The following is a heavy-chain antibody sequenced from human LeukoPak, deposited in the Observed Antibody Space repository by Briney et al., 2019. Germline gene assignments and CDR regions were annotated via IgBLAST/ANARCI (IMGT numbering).Heavy chain of an antibody. D-gene: IGHD4-23*01. CDR2: IIPIFGTA. V-gene: IGHV1-69*13. CDR1: GGTLSSYA. Sequence: GASVKVSCKASGGTLSSYAISWVRQAPGQGLEWMGGIIPIFGTANYAQKFQGRVTITADESTSTAYMELSSLRSEDTAVYYCARGTYGGNSGDTFDIWGQGTMVTVSS. J-gene: IGHJ3*02. CDR3: ARGTYGGNSGDTFDI.